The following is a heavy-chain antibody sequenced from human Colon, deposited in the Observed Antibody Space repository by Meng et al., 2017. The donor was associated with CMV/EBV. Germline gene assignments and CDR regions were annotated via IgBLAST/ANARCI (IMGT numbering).Heavy chain of an antibody. Sequence: SETLSLTCSVSGGSISSSSYSWGWIRQPPGKGLEWIGTIYWSGNSFYNPSLKSRVTLSVDTSKDQFSLTLASVTAADTAVYYCARDYDRYTGSYLDFWGQGKLDTVSS. CDR3: ARDYDRYTGSYLDF. CDR2: IYWSGNS. D-gene: IGHD1-26*01. CDR1: GGSISSSSYS. J-gene: IGHJ4*02. V-gene: IGHV4-39*07.